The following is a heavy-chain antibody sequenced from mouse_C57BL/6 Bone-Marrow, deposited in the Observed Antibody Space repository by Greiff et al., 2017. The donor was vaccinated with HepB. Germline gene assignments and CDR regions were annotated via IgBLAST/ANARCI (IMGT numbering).Heavy chain of an antibody. D-gene: IGHD1-1*01. CDR1: GFTFSNYW. Sequence: VQLQESGGGLVQPGGSMKLSCVASGFTFSNYWMNWVRQSPEKGLEWVAQIRLKSDNYATHYAESVKGRFTISRDDSKSSVYLQMNNLRAEDTGIYYCTGRGHYYGNYWGQGTTLTVSS. CDR3: TGRGHYYGNY. V-gene: IGHV6-3*01. CDR2: IRLKSDNYAT. J-gene: IGHJ2*01.